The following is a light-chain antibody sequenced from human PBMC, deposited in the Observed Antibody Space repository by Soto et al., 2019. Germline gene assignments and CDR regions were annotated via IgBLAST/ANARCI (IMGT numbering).Light chain of an antibody. CDR2: GAS. V-gene: IGKV3-20*01. J-gene: IGKJ4*01. CDR3: QQYDRSPLT. CDR1: QSVSSSF. Sequence: EIVLTQSPGTLSLSPGERATLSCRASQSVSSSFLAWYQQSPGQAPRLLIYGASSRATGIPDRFTGSGSGTDLTLTISGLEHEDFAVYYCQQYDRSPLTLGGGTKVEIK.